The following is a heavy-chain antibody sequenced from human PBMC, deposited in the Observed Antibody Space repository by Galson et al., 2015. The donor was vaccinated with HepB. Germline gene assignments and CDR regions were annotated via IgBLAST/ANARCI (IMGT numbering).Heavy chain of an antibody. J-gene: IGHJ4*02. V-gene: IGHV1-18*01. Sequence: SVKVSCKATGYTFTSFGISWVRQAPGQGPEWMGWISVYNGNTKYAQKFQGRVTMTTDTSTGTAYMDLRSLRSDDTAVYYCARDTGWGTHFDYWGQGSLVTVSS. CDR2: ISVYNGNT. CDR1: GYTFTSFG. D-gene: IGHD6-19*01. CDR3: ARDTGWGTHFDY.